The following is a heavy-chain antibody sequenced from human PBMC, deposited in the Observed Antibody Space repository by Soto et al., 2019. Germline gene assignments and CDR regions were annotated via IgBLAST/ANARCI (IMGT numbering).Heavy chain of an antibody. V-gene: IGHV4-34*01. CDR2: IIHSGST. D-gene: IGHD3-3*01. CDR3: ARGSRSFGVVRIYYYYGMDV. CDR1: GGSFSGYY. J-gene: IGHJ6*02. Sequence: PSETLSLTCAVYGGSFSGYYWSWVRQPPGKGLEWIGEIIHSGSTNYNPSLKRRVTISVDTSKNQFSLKLSSVTAADTAVYYCARGSRSFGVVRIYYYYGMDVWGQGTTVTVSS.